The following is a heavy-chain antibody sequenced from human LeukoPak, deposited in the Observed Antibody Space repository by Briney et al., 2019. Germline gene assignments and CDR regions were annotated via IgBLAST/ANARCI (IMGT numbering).Heavy chain of an antibody. Sequence: PSETLSLTCTVPGGSISSGGYYWSWIRQPPGKGLEWIGYIYYSGSTSYNPSLKSRVTISVDTSKNQFSLKLSSVTAADTAVYYCARVPWDYDILTGYRPDAFDIWGQGTMVTVSS. CDR3: ARVPWDYDILTGYRPDAFDI. CDR1: GGSISSGGYY. V-gene: IGHV4-61*08. J-gene: IGHJ3*02. CDR2: IYYSGST. D-gene: IGHD3-9*01.